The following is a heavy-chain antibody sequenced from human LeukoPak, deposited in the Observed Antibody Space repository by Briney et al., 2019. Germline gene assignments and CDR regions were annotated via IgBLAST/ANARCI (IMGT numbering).Heavy chain of an antibody. CDR2: IIPIFGTA. D-gene: IGHD2-2*02. CDR3: ARLSQQYTVPYYFDY. Sequence: SVKVSCKASGGTFSSYAISWVRQAPGQGLEWMGGIIPIFGTANYAQKFQGRVTITADESTSTAYMELSSLRSEDTAVYYCARLSQQYTVPYYFDYWGQGTLVTVSS. CDR1: GGTFSSYA. V-gene: IGHV1-69*13. J-gene: IGHJ4*02.